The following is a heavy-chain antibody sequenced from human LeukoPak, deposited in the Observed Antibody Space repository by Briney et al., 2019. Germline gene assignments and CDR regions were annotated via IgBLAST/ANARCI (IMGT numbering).Heavy chain of an antibody. CDR3: ARTYYYEGSAYRHLDF. Sequence: GGSLRLSCAASVFTLTTYWMHWARQAPGKGLVWVSRIKSDGSSASYADSVKGRFTISRDSAKNSLFLQMNSLRNEDTAVYYCARTYYYEGSAYRHLDFWGQGTLVTVSS. CDR1: VFTLTTYW. V-gene: IGHV3-74*01. D-gene: IGHD3-22*01. CDR2: IKSDGSSA. J-gene: IGHJ4*02.